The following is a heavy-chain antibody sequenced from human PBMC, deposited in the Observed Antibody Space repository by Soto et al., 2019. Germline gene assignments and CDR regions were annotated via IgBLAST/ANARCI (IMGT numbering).Heavy chain of an antibody. CDR3: AKRSSGSHYDY. CDR1: GFTFSSYA. CDR2: ISGSGDST. Sequence: EVQLLESGGGLVQPGGSLRLSCAASGFTFSSYAMSWVRQAPGKGLEWVSVISGSGDSTYYADSVKGRFTISRDTSKNTLYLQMNSLRAEDTAVYYCAKRSSGSHYDYWGQGTLVTVSS. D-gene: IGHD1-26*01. V-gene: IGHV3-23*01. J-gene: IGHJ4*02.